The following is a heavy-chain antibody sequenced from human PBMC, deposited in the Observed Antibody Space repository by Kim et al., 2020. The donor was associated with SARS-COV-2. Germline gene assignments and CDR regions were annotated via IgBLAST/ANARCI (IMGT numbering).Heavy chain of an antibody. J-gene: IGHJ4*02. Sequence: GGSLRLSCTTSGFTFSDCFMDWVRQAPGKGLDWVARIRNKPESYSTEYAASVKGRFTISRDDSRNSLYLQMNSLKTEDTAVYYCTTDRSGAGDSWGQGTLVTVSS. CDR2: IRNKPESYST. V-gene: IGHV3-72*01. CDR3: TTDRSGAGDS. CDR1: GFTFSDCF. D-gene: IGHD6-13*01.